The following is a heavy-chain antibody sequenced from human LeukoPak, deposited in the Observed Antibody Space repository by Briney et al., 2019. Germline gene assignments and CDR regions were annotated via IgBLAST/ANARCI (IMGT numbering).Heavy chain of an antibody. CDR1: GGSFSGYY. CDR3: ARAHYYDSRYYFDY. CDR2: IYYSGNT. V-gene: IGHV4-31*11. Sequence: PSETLSLTCAVYGGSFSGYYWSWIRQHPGKGLEWIGYIYYSGNTYYNPSLKSRVTISVDTSKNQFSLKLSSVTAADTAVYYCARAHYYDSRYYFDYWGQGTLVTVSS. J-gene: IGHJ4*02. D-gene: IGHD3-22*01.